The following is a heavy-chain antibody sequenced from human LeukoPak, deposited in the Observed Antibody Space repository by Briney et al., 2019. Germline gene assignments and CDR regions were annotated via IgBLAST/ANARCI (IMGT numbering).Heavy chain of an antibody. CDR1: GVSISDDY. CDR3: ARTTVGHIADY. Sequence: SETLSLTCTVSGVSISDDYWSWIRQPPGKGLEWIGYIFYTGSTNYNPSLKSRVTISLDTSKNHFSLRLSSVTAADTAVYYCARTTVGHIADYWGQGTLVTVSS. CDR2: IFYTGST. J-gene: IGHJ4*02. D-gene: IGHD2-21*01. V-gene: IGHV4-59*01.